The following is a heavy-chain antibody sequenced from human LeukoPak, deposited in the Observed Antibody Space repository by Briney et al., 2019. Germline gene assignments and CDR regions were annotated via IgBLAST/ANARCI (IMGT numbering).Heavy chain of an antibody. Sequence: GGSLRLSCAASGFTFSRCAMGWVRQIPGKGLEWVAGIGGSDGKSYYADPVKGRFNISRDNSKNSLYLQLNSLRSDDTAIYYCVKDANYFDSGSYMVPFDSWGQGTLVTVSS. J-gene: IGHJ4*02. V-gene: IGHV3-23*01. CDR3: VKDANYFDSGSYMVPFDS. CDR2: IGGSDGKS. D-gene: IGHD3-22*01. CDR1: GFTFSRCA.